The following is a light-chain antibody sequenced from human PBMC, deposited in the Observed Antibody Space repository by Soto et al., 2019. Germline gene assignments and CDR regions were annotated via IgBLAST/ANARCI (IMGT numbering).Light chain of an antibody. Sequence: EFVLTHSPGTLSLSPWEIATLSCGASQTVRNNYLAWYQQKPGQAPRLLIYDASSRATGIPDRFSGGGSGTDFTPTISRLEPEDFAVYYCQQFSSYPLTFGGGTKVDIK. CDR1: QTVRNNY. V-gene: IGKV3-20*01. CDR3: QQFSSYPLT. J-gene: IGKJ4*01. CDR2: DAS.